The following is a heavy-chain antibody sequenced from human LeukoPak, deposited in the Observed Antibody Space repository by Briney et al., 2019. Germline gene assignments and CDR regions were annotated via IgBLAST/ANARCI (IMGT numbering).Heavy chain of an antibody. V-gene: IGHV3-7*02. CDR1: RFTFSNYW. D-gene: IGHD3-10*01. CDR3: ARGVPARRFDY. CDR2: INQDGSEK. J-gene: IGHJ4*02. Sequence: GGSLRLSCAASRFTFSNYWMSWVRQAPGKGLEWVANINQDGSEKYFVDSVRGRFSISRDNAKNSLSLQMNSLRVEDTAVYYCARGVPARRFDYWGQGTLVTVSS.